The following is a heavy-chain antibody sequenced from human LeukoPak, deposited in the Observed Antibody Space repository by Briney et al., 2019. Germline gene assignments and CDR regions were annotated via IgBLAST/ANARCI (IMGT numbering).Heavy chain of an antibody. CDR3: ARSGNNWNYGYYYCMDV. J-gene: IGHJ6*03. V-gene: IGHV1-8*03. CDR2: MNPNSGNT. CDR1: GYTFTSYG. D-gene: IGHD1-7*01. Sequence: ASVKVSCKASGYTFTSYGINWVRQATGQGLEWMGWMNPNSGNTGYAQKFQGRVTITRNTSISTAYMELSSLRSEDTAVYYCARSGNNWNYGYYYCMDVWGKGTTVTVSS.